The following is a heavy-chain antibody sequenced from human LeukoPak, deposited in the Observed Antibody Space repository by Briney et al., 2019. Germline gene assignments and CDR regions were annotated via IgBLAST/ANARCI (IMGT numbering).Heavy chain of an antibody. CDR1: GYTFTGYY. J-gene: IGHJ6*03. CDR2: ISPNSGGT. CDR3: AREYSSRSSFYMDV. D-gene: IGHD6-13*01. V-gene: IGHV1-2*02. Sequence: GASVKVSCKASGYTFTGYYMHWVRQAPGQGLEWMGWISPNSGGTNYAQKFQGRVTMTRDTSISTAYMELSRLRSDDTAVYYCAREYSSRSSFYMDVWGKGTTVTVSS.